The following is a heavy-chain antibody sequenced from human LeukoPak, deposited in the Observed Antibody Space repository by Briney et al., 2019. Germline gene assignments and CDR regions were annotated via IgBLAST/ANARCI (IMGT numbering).Heavy chain of an antibody. CDR1: GFTFSTYA. V-gene: IGHV3-23*01. CDR2: ISSSGGTT. D-gene: IGHD3-10*01. CDR3: AKDRGRGTMVRGVIITLTDY. J-gene: IGHJ4*02. Sequence: GGSLRLSCAASGFTFSTYAVNWVRQAPGKGLEWVSAISSSGGTTYYADSVKGRFSISRDNSKNTLYLQMNSLRAEDTAVYYCAKDRGRGTMVRGVIITLTDYWGQGTLVTVSS.